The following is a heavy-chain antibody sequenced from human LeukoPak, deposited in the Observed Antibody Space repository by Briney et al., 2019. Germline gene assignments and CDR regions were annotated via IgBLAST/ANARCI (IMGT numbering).Heavy chain of an antibody. CDR2: IYSDGST. D-gene: IGHD3-22*01. CDR3: AREVSEGFDF. Sequence: GGSLRLSCAASGFIVSGDFMSWVRQAPGKGLEWVSVIYSDGSTYYADSVKGRFTISRDNSKNTLDLQMTGLRAEDTAVYYCAREVSEGFDFWGQGTLVTVSS. V-gene: IGHV3-53*01. CDR1: GFIVSGDF. J-gene: IGHJ4*02.